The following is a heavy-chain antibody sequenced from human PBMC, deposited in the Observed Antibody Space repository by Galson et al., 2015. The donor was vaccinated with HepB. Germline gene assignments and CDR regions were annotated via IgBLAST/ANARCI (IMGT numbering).Heavy chain of an antibody. D-gene: IGHD3-10*01. CDR1: GYTFTSYD. CDR2: MNPNSGNT. V-gene: IGHV1-8*01. J-gene: IGHJ4*02. Sequence: SVKVSCKASGYTFTSYDINWVRQATGQGLEWMGWMNPNSGNTGYAQKFQGRVTMTRNTSISTAYMELSSLRSEDTAVYYCARGPYYYGSGSYTRFDYWGQGTLVTVSS. CDR3: ARGPYYYGSGSYTRFDY.